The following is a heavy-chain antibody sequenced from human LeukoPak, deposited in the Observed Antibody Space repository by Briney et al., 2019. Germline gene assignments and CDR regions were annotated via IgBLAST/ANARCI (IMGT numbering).Heavy chain of an antibody. V-gene: IGHV1-18*01. J-gene: IGHJ4*02. CDR3: ARGYREMATVDY. Sequence: GGSATVSCKPSGYTFTSYGISWVRQAPGQGLEWMGWISAYNGNTNYAQKLQGRVTMTTDTSTSTAYMELRSLRSDDTAVYYCARGYREMATVDYWGQGTLVTVSS. CDR1: GYTFTSYG. CDR2: ISAYNGNT. D-gene: IGHD5-24*01.